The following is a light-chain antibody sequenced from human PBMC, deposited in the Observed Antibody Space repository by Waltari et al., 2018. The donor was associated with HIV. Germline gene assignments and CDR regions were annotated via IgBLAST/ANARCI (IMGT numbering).Light chain of an antibody. CDR3: QVWDSSRDHPVV. J-gene: IGLJ2*01. V-gene: IGLV3-21*04. CDR1: NIGSKS. Sequence: SYVLTQPPSVSVAPGKTARFTCGGNNIGSKSGHWYQQKPGQAPILVIYYDSDRPSGIPERFSGSNSGNTATLTISRVEAGDEADYYCQVWDSSRDHPVVFGGGTKLTVL. CDR2: YDS.